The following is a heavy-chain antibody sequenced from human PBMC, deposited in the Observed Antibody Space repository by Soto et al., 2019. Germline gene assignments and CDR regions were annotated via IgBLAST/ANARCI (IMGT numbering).Heavy chain of an antibody. CDR3: AREVLIATLDL. J-gene: IGHJ5*02. V-gene: IGHV3-7*01. Sequence: GGSLRLSCAASGFSFSSTWMSWVRQAPGKGLEWVANINQDGSGKYYVDSLKGRFTISRDNAKSSLYLQMNSLGAEDTAIYYCAREVLIATLDLWGQGTLVTVSS. CDR1: GFSFSSTW. D-gene: IGHD2-21*01. CDR2: INQDGSGK.